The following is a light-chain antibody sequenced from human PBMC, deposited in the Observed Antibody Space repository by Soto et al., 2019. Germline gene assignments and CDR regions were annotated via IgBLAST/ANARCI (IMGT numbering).Light chain of an antibody. Sequence: EIVMTQSPATLSVSPGERATLSCRASQSVNIYLAWYQQKPGQAPRLLIYGASNRATGIPARFSGSGSGTEFTLTISSLQPDDFATYYCQHYNSYSEAFGQGTKVDIK. J-gene: IGKJ1*01. CDR1: QSVNIY. CDR2: GAS. V-gene: IGKV3D-15*01. CDR3: QHYNSYSEA.